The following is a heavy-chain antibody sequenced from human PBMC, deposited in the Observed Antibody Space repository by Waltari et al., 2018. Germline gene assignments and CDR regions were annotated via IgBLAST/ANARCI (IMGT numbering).Heavy chain of an antibody. CDR2: INHSGST. Sequence: QVQLQQWGAGLLKPSATLSLTCAVSGGSFSGAYWSWIRPPPGNGLEWIGEINHSGSTNYNPSLKSRVTISVDTSKNQFSLKLSSVTAADTAVYYCARCVVPAAYNWFDPWGQGTLVTVSS. CDR3: ARCVVPAAYNWFDP. D-gene: IGHD2-2*01. CDR1: GGSFSGAY. V-gene: IGHV4-34*01. J-gene: IGHJ5*02.